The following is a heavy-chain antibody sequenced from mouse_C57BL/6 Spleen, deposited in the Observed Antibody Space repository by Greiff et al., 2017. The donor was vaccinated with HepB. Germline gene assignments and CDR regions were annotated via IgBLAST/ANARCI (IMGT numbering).Heavy chain of an antibody. J-gene: IGHJ2*01. CDR3: ARREHMVTTDGGFDY. V-gene: IGHV1-26*01. Sequence: EVQLQQSGPELVKPGASVKISCKASGYTFTDYYMNWVKQSHGKSLEWIGDINPNNGGTSYNQKFKGKATLTVDKSSSTAYMELRSLTSEDSAVYYCARREHMVTTDGGFDYWGQGTTLTVSS. D-gene: IGHD2-2*01. CDR2: INPNNGGT. CDR1: GYTFTDYY.